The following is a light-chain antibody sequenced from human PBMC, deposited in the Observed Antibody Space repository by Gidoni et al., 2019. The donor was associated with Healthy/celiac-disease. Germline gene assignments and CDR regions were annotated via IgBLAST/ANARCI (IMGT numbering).Light chain of an antibody. CDR1: QSLPHSNGYNY. CDR3: MHGPPTPT. V-gene: IGKV2-28*01. CDR2: LGS. Sequence: DTGMTQSPLPLPDTPGEAASISCRSSQSLPHSNGYNYLDWYMQKPGQSPQLLVYLGSHRASGVPDRFSGTGSGTAFTLNIRRVEAEDIGVYHCMHGPPTPTFXQXTKVEIK. J-gene: IGKJ1*01.